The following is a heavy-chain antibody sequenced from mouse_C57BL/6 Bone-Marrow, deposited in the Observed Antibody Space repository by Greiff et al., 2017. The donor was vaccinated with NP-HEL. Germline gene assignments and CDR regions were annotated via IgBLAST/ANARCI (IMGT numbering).Heavy chain of an antibody. J-gene: IGHJ2*01. CDR3: ARNDGYYEDFDY. V-gene: IGHV1-81*01. Sequence: VQLQQSGAELARPGASVKLSCKASGYTFTSYGISWVKQRTGQGLEWIGEIYPRSGNTYYNEKFKGKATLTADKSSSTAYMELRSLTSEDSAVYFCARNDGYYEDFDYWGQGTTLTVSS. CDR1: GYTFTSYG. D-gene: IGHD2-3*01. CDR2: IYPRSGNT.